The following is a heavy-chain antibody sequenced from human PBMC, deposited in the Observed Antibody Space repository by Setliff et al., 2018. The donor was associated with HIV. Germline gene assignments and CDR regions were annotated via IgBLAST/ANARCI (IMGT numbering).Heavy chain of an antibody. D-gene: IGHD2-8*01. CDR2: FYTSGTT. Sequence: KPSETLSLTCSVSGGSLSSGSHYCTWLRQAAGKGLEWIGHFYTSGTTNYNPSLESRVTISVDTSKNQFSLKLSSVTAADAAVYYCARESPDGLDYWGQGTLVTVSS. CDR1: GGSLSSGSHY. V-gene: IGHV4-61*09. J-gene: IGHJ4*02. CDR3: ARESPDGLDY.